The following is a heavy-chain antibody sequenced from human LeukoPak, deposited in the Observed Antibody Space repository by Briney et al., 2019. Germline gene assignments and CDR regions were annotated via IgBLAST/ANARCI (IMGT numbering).Heavy chain of an antibody. Sequence: ASVKVSCKASGYIFTSYYMHWVRQAPGQGLEWMGIINPSGGSTSYAQKFQGRVTMTRDTSTSTVYMELSSLRSEDTAVYYCARDPGYCSGGSCYGNYYYYGMDVWGQGTTVTVSS. CDR1: GYIFTSYY. V-gene: IGHV1-46*01. J-gene: IGHJ6*02. CDR3: ARDPGYCSGGSCYGNYYYYGMDV. D-gene: IGHD2-15*01. CDR2: INPSGGST.